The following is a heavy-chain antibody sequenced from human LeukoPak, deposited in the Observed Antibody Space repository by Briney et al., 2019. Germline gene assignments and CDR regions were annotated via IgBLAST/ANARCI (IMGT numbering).Heavy chain of an antibody. V-gene: IGHV4-34*01. D-gene: IGHD5-18*01. CDR2: INHSGST. J-gene: IGHJ4*02. CDR1: GGSFSGYY. Sequence: QPSETLSLTCAVYGGSFSGYYWNWIRQSPGEGLEWIGEINHSGSTNYNPSLKSRVTISVDTSKNQFSLKLSFVTAADTAVCYCAVAGYGRRFDYWGQGTLVTVSS. CDR3: AVAGYGRRFDY.